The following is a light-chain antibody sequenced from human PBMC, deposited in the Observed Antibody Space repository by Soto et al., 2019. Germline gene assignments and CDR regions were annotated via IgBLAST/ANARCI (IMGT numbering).Light chain of an antibody. CDR2: SNN. CDR3: AAWDDSPTTYVL. V-gene: IGLV1-47*02. Sequence: QSALTQPPSVSGTPGQRVTISCSGGSTNIGNNYVYWYQHLPGAPPKLLIFSNNQRPPGVPDRFSGFKSGTAASLAIRGLRPEDEGDYYCAAWDDSPTTYVLIGGGTKLTVL. J-gene: IGLJ2*01. CDR1: STNIGNNY.